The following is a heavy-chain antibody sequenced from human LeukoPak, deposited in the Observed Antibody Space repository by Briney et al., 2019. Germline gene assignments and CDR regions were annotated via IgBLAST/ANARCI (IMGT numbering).Heavy chain of an antibody. Sequence: PGGSLRLSCAASGFTLSDYWMHWVRQAPGKGLVWVSRINREGSTTTYADSVKGRFTISRDNAKNTMYLQMSSLRAEEMAVYYCARDLTGEKDYWGQGTLVTVSS. D-gene: IGHD7-27*01. V-gene: IGHV3-74*01. CDR2: INREGSTT. CDR1: GFTLSDYW. J-gene: IGHJ4*02. CDR3: ARDLTGEKDY.